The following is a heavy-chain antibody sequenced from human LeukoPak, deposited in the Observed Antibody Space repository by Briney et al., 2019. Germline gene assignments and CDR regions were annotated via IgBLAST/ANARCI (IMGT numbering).Heavy chain of an antibody. Sequence: GGSLRLSCAASGFTFSDYYMSWIRQAPGKGLEWVSYISSSGSTIYYADSVKGRFTISRDNAKNSLYLQMNSLRAEDTAVYYCARVRTVYDSSGYYLDYWGQGTLVTVSS. D-gene: IGHD3-22*01. J-gene: IGHJ4*02. V-gene: IGHV3-11*01. CDR3: ARVRTVYDSSGYYLDY. CDR2: ISSSGSTI. CDR1: GFTFSDYY.